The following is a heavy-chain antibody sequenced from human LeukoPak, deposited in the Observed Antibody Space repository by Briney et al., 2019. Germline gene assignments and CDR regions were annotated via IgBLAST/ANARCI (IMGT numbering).Heavy chain of an antibody. CDR3: ARDSRAYYDFWSGPGYFDY. CDR1: GFTFSSYG. CDR2: IRYDGSNK. J-gene: IGHJ4*02. D-gene: IGHD3-3*01. Sequence: QPGGSLRLSCAASGFTFSSYGMHWVRQAPGKGLEWVAFIRYDGSNKYYADSVKGRFTISRDNAKNSLYLQMNSLRAEDTAVYYCARDSRAYYDFWSGPGYFDYWGQGTLVTASS. V-gene: IGHV3-30*02.